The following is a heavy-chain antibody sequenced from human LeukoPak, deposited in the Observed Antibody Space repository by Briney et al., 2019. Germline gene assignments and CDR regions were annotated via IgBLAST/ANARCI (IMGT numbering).Heavy chain of an antibody. Sequence: PGGSLRLSCAASGFTFDDYAMHWVRQAPGKGLEWVSGISWNSGSIGYADSVKGRFTISRDNAKNSLYLQMNSLRAEDTALYYCAKDSRRRRYYYYYGMDVWGQGTTVTVSS. CDR3: AKDSRRRRYYYYYGMDV. V-gene: IGHV3-9*01. CDR1: GFTFDDYA. CDR2: ISWNSGSI. J-gene: IGHJ6*02.